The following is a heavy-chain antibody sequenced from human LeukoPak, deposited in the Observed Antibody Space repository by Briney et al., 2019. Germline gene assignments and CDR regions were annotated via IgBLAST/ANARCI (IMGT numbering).Heavy chain of an antibody. V-gene: IGHV4-61*10. CDR1: GGSLDSGNFY. CDR2: IYPTGST. CDR3: ARDWYFDY. J-gene: IGHJ4*02. Sequence: PSETLSLTCTVSGGSLDSGNFYWSWIRQSAGMGLEWIGRIYPTGSTNYNPSLKSRVTISVDTSKNQFSLKLSSVTAADTAVYYCARDWYFDYWGQGTLVTVSS.